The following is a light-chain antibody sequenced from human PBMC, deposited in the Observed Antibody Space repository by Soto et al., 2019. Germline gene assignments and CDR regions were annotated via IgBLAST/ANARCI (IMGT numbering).Light chain of an antibody. Sequence: QPALTQPPSATVSPVQSVTISCTETSSDVGRYNYVSWYQQHPGKAPKLMISEVNKRASGVPDRFSGSKSGNTASLTVSGLQAEDEADYYCSSYAGTPFVFGTGTKVTVL. CDR2: EVN. CDR1: SSDVGRYNY. CDR3: SSYAGTPFV. V-gene: IGLV2-8*01. J-gene: IGLJ1*01.